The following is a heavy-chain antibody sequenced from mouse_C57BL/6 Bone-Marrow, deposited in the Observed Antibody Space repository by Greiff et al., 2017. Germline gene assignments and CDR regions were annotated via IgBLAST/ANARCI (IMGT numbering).Heavy chain of an antibody. CDR3: ASSYYGYDWFAY. J-gene: IGHJ3*01. D-gene: IGHD2-2*01. V-gene: IGHV7-3*01. CDR1: GFTFPDYY. Sequence: EVKLVVSGGGLVQPGGSLSLSCAASGFTFPDYYMSLVRQPPGKALEWLGFIRNKANGYTTEYSASVKGRFTISRDNSQSILYLQMNALRAEDSATYYCASSYYGYDWFAYWGQGTLVTVSA. CDR2: IRNKANGYTT.